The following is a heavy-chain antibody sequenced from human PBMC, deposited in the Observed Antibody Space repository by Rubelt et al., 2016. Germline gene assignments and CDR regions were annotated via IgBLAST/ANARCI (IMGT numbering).Heavy chain of an antibody. Sequence: QVQLQQWGAGLLKPSETLSLTCAVSGGSFGAYYWSWIRQPPGKGLEWIGEINHSGSTTYNPSLKSRVTMSVDTSKDQVSLTLISVTAGDAAFYDCASQRGYSRGRHWGQGTLVTVSS. J-gene: IGHJ4*02. V-gene: IGHV4-34*01. D-gene: IGHD6-19*01. CDR3: ASQRGYSRGRH. CDR2: INHSGST. CDR1: GGSFGAYY.